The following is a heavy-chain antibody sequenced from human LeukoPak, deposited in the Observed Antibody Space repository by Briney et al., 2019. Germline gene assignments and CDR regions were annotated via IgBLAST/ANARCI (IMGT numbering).Heavy chain of an antibody. CDR3: AAFLRYKAPDHDAFDI. V-gene: IGHV1-58*02. Sequence: SVKVSCKASGFTFTSSAMQWVRQARGQRLEWIGWIVVGSGNTNYAQKFQERVTITRDMSTSTAYMELSSLRSEDTAVYYCAAFLRYKAPDHDAFDIWGQGTMVTVSS. J-gene: IGHJ3*02. CDR2: IVVGSGNT. CDR1: GFTFTSSA. D-gene: IGHD3-9*01.